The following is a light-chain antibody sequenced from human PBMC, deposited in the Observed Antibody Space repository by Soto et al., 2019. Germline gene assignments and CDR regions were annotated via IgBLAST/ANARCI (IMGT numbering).Light chain of an antibody. CDR3: SSPTVSNVV. J-gene: IGLJ2*01. CDR1: SSDVGTYNY. V-gene: IGLV2-14*01. Sequence: QSALTQPASVSGSPGQSITISCTGTSSDVGTYNYVSWYQQHPGKAPKLMIYDVSNRPSGVSNRFSGSKSSNTASLTISGLQAEDEADYYCSSPTVSNVVFGGGTKLTVL. CDR2: DVS.